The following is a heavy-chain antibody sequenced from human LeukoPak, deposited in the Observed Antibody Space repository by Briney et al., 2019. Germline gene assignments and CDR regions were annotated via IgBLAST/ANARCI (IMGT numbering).Heavy chain of an antibody. CDR1: GFTFSNYG. Sequence: GGSLRLSCAASGFTFSNYGMHWVRQAPGKGLEWVAVISYDGSDKYYADSVKGRFTISRDNSKNTLYLQMNSLRAEDTAVYYCDLVGEYYPMDLWRQGTTVTV. V-gene: IGHV3-30*03. J-gene: IGHJ6*02. CDR2: ISYDGSDK. D-gene: IGHD2/OR15-2a*01. CDR3: DLVGEYYPMDL.